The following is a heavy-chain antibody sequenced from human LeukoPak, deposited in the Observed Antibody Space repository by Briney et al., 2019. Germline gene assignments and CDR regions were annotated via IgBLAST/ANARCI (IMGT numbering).Heavy chain of an antibody. CDR2: VHHSGNT. CDR3: ARVKNIAVAADYFDS. J-gene: IGHJ4*02. D-gene: IGHD6-19*01. V-gene: IGHV4-38-2*01. CDR1: GFSVGSGYF. Sequence: KTSETLSLTCAVSGFSVGSGYFRGWIRQPPGKGLEWIGSVHHSGNTYYNPSLKSRVAASVDTSKNQLSLRLNSVTAADTAIYHCARVKNIAVAADYFDSWGQGTLVTVSS.